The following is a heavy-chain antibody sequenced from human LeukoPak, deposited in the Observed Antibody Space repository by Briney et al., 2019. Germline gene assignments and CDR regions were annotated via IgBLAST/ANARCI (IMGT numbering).Heavy chain of an antibody. J-gene: IGHJ4*02. CDR3: ARARSTVTTVFDY. Sequence: PSETLSLTCTVSGGSISSGDYYWSWIRQPPGKGLEWIGYIYYSGSTYYNSSLKSRVTISVDTSKNQFSLKLSSVTAADTAVYYCARARSTVTTVFDYWGQGTLVTVSS. CDR1: GGSISSGDYY. D-gene: IGHD4-11*01. V-gene: IGHV4-30-4*01. CDR2: IYYSGST.